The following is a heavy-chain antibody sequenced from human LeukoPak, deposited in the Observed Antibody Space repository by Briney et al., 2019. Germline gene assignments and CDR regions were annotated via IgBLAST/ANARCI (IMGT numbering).Heavy chain of an antibody. Sequence: SETLSLTCAVYGGSFSGYYWSWIRQPPGKGLEWIGEINHSGSTNYNPSLKSRVTISVDTSKNQFSLKLSSVTAADTAVYYCARFRYCSSTSCYTRWFDPWGQGTLVTVSS. CDR3: ARFRYCSSTSCYTRWFDP. J-gene: IGHJ5*02. CDR2: INHSGST. CDR1: GGSFSGYY. D-gene: IGHD2-2*02. V-gene: IGHV4-34*01.